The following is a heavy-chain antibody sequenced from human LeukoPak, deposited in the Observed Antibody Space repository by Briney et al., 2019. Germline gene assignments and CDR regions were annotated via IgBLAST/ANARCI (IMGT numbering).Heavy chain of an antibody. CDR1: GYTFTNYG. CDR2: ISAYNGKT. D-gene: IGHD4-17*01. CDR3: PGVHYGDYGSGLLH. V-gene: IGHV1-18*01. J-gene: IGHJ1*01. Sequence: ASVKVSCKASGYTFTNYGISWVRQAPGQGPEWMGWISAYNGKTNYAQKVQGRVTMTTDTSTSTAYRELRSRTADHATLYHGPGVHYGDYGSGLLHWGQGTLVIVSS.